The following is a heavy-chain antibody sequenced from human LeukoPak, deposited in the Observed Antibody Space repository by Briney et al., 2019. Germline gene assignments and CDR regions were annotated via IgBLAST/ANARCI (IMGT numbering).Heavy chain of an antibody. CDR2: ISGSGGST. J-gene: IGHJ1*01. Sequence: GGSLRLSCAASGFTFSSYAMSWVRQAPGKGLEGVSAISGSGGSTYYADSVKGRFTISRDNSKNTLYLQMNSLRAEDTAVYYCAQTGIAARPGQHWGQGTLVTVSS. V-gene: IGHV3-23*01. CDR3: AQTGIAARPGQH. D-gene: IGHD6-6*01. CDR1: GFTFSSYA.